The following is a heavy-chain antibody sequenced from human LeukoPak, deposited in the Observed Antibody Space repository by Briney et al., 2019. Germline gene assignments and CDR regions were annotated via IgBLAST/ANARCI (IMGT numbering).Heavy chain of an antibody. J-gene: IGHJ6*03. Sequence: ASVKVSCKASGGTFSSYTISWVRQAPGQGLEWMGRIIPIFGTANYAQKFQGRVTITTDESTSTAYMELSSLRSEDTAVYYCARDPQVYYDSSGYYYYYYMDVWGKGTTVTVSS. CDR2: IIPIFGTA. V-gene: IGHV1-69*05. CDR3: ARDPQVYYDSSGYYYYYYMDV. D-gene: IGHD3-22*01. CDR1: GGTFSSYT.